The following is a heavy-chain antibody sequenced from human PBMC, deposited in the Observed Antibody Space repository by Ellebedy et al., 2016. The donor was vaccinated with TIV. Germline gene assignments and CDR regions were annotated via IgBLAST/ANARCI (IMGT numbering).Heavy chain of an antibody. D-gene: IGHD6-6*01. J-gene: IGHJ6*02. Sequence: GSLRLSXTVSGGSISSYYWSWIRQPAGKGLEWIGRIYTSGSTNYNPSLKSRVTMSVDTSKNQFSLKLSSVTAADTAVYYCARSAARRAYGMDVWGQGTTVTVSS. CDR3: ARSAARRAYGMDV. CDR1: GGSISSYY. CDR2: IYTSGST. V-gene: IGHV4-4*07.